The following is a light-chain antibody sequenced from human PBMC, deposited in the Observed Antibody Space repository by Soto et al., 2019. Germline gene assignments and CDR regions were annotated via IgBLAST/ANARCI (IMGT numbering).Light chain of an antibody. Sequence: DIQMTQSPSTLSASVGDRVTIICRASQSISSWLAWYQQKPGKAPKLLIYDASSLESGVPSTFSGSGSGTEFTLTISSLQPDDFATYYCQQYNSYSWTFGQGTKVDIK. CDR1: QSISSW. V-gene: IGKV1-5*02. CDR2: DAS. J-gene: IGKJ1*01. CDR3: QQYNSYSWT.